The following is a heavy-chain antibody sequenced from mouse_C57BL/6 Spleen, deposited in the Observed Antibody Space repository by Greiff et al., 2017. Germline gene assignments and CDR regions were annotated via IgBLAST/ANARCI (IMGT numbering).Heavy chain of an antibody. V-gene: IGHV1-26*01. Sequence: EVQLQQSGPELVKPGASVKISCKASGYTFTDYYMNWVKQSHGKSLEWIGDINPNNGGTSYNQKFKGKATLTVDKSSSTAYMELRSLTSEDSAVYYCASWDSYYLDYWGQGTTLTVSS. CDR2: INPNNGGT. J-gene: IGHJ2*01. CDR1: GYTFTDYY. CDR3: ASWDSYYLDY. D-gene: IGHD4-1*01.